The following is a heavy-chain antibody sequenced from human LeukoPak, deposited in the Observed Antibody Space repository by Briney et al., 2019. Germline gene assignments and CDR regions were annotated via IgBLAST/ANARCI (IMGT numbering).Heavy chain of an antibody. D-gene: IGHD3-22*01. CDR1: GYSISSGYY. CDR2: IYHSGST. CDR3: ASISSSSGYRAPFDY. J-gene: IGHJ4*02. Sequence: PSETLSLTCTVSGYSISSGYYWGWIRQPPGKGLEGIGNIYHSGSTYYNPSLKSRVTISVDTSKNQFSLKLSSVTAADTAVYYCASISSSSGYRAPFDYWGQGTLVTVSS. V-gene: IGHV4-38-2*02.